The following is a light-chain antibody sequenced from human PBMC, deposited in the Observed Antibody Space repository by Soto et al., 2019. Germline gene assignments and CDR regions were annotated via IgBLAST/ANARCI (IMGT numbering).Light chain of an antibody. Sequence: EIVLTQSPATLSLSPGERATLSCRASQSVSSLLAWYQQKPGQAPTILIYGAAYRASGVPDRFSGRGSGTQFTLTISGLEPEDFAVYYCQQYGQSFTFGGGTRVEIK. CDR3: QQYGQSFT. V-gene: IGKV3-20*01. J-gene: IGKJ4*01. CDR1: QSVSSL. CDR2: GAA.